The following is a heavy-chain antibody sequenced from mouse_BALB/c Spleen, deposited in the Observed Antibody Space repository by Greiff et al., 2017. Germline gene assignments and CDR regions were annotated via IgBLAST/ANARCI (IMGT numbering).Heavy chain of an antibody. CDR2: ISSGGST. CDR1: GFTFSSYA. J-gene: IGHJ3*01. D-gene: IGHD2-1*01. Sequence: EVQVVESGGGLVKPGGSLKLSCAASGFTFSSYAMSWVRQTPEKRLEWVASISSGGSTYYPDSVKGRFTISRDNARNILYLQMSSLRSEDTAMYYCVLYGKSAWFAYWGQGTLVTVSA. CDR3: VLYGKSAWFAY. V-gene: IGHV5-6-5*01.